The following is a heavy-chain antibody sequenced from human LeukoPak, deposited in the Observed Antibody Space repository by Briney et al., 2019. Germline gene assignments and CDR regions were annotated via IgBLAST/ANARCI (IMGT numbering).Heavy chain of an antibody. CDR3: AKDSWSGVIVPHWYYYYGMDV. V-gene: IGHV6-1*01. D-gene: IGHD3-16*02. CDR1: GDSVSSNSAA. CDR2: TYYRSKWYN. J-gene: IGHJ6*04. Sequence: SQTLSLTCAISGDSVSSNSAAWNWIRQSPSRGLEWLGRTYYRSKWYNDYAVSVKSRITINPDTSKNQFSLQLNSVTPEDTAVYYCAKDSWSGVIVPHWYYYYGMDVWGKGTTVTVSS.